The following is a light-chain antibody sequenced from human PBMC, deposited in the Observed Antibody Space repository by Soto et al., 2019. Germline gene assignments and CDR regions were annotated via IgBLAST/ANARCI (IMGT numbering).Light chain of an antibody. V-gene: IGKV3-15*01. CDR2: FAS. CDR3: QQYSACPLT. CDR1: QSLNNN. Sequence: EIVMTQSPATLSVSPGGRATLSCRASQSLNNNLAWYQQKPGQAPRLLIYFASTRATGIPARFSGSGSGTDFSLTISSLQSEDFAVYYCQQYSACPLTFGGGTKLETK. J-gene: IGKJ4*01.